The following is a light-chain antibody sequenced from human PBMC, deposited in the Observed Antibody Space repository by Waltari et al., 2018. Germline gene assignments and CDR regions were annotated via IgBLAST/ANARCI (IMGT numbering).Light chain of an antibody. V-gene: IGKV3-20*01. CDR1: QSISKY. J-gene: IGKJ1*01. Sequence: EIMLTQSPGTLSLSPGERATLSCRASQSISKYLPWYQQKPGQAPSLLIYDSSSRATGIPDRFSGSGSGTDFSLTISRLEPEDFAVYYCQKYGSLPATFGQGTKVEIK. CDR2: DSS. CDR3: QKYGSLPAT.